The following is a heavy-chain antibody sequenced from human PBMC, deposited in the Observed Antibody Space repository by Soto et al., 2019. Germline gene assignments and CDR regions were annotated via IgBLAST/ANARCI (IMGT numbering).Heavy chain of an antibody. Sequence: PGESLKISCKGSGYSFTSYWIGWVRQMPGKGLEWMGIIYPGDSDTRYSPSFQGQVTISADKSISTAYLQWSSLKASDTAMYYCATLGLFGVPQGAPQKNYGMDVWGQGTTVTVSS. CDR2: IYPGDSDT. V-gene: IGHV5-51*01. J-gene: IGHJ6*02. D-gene: IGHD3-3*01. CDR1: GYSFTSYW. CDR3: ATLGLFGVPQGAPQKNYGMDV.